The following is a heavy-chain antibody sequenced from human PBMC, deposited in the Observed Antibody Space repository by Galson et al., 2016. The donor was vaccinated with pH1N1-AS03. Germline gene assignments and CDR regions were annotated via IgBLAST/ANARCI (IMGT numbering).Heavy chain of an antibody. V-gene: IGHV2-5*01. Sequence: PALVKPTQTLTLTCTVTGFSLTTMREGVGWIRQPPGKALEWLALIYWNEDKRFSQSLKNRLTITKDTSKNEVVLTMTNMDPADTGTYYCAHSRVAVEASGAFDYWGQGTLVTVSS. D-gene: IGHD6-19*01. CDR1: GFSLTTMREG. CDR2: IYWNEDK. CDR3: AHSRVAVEASGAFDY. J-gene: IGHJ4*02.